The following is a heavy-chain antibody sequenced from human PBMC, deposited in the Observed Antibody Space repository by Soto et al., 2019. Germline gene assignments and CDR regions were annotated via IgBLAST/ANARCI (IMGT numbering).Heavy chain of an antibody. CDR3: ASSMVRGVEVY. Sequence: QVQLQESGPGLVKPSGTLSLTCAVSGGSISSSNWWSWVRQPPGKGLEWIGEIYHSGSTNYNPSLTSRVTLSVDKSKTQVSLKLSSVTAADTAVCYCASSMVRGVEVYWGQGTLVAVSS. CDR1: GGSISSSNW. CDR2: IYHSGST. D-gene: IGHD3-10*01. V-gene: IGHV4-4*02. J-gene: IGHJ4*02.